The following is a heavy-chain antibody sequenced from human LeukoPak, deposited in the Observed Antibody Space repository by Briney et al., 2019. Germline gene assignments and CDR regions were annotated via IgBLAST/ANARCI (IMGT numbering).Heavy chain of an antibody. Sequence: QPGRSLRLSCAASGFTFRKYWMAWVRQAPGRGLEWVATIAANGNDKDYEDALQGRFTISRDNARNSLSLRIDSLRAEDTAQYYCAREVFFQFDNWGQGALVTVSS. J-gene: IGHJ4*02. V-gene: IGHV3-7*03. CDR3: AREVFFQFDN. CDR1: GFTFRKYW. CDR2: IAANGNDK.